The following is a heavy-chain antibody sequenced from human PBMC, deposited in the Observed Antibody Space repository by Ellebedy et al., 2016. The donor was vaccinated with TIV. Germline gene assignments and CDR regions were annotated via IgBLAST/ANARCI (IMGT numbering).Heavy chain of an antibody. Sequence: AASVKVSCKASGYTFTSYYMHWARQAPGQGLEWMGRIIPILGIANYAQKFQGRVTITADKSTSTAYMELSSLRSEDTAVYYCSVREKDNWGQGTLVTVSS. V-gene: IGHV1-69*02. CDR2: IIPILGIA. CDR1: GYTFTSYY. CDR3: SVREKDN. D-gene: IGHD5-24*01. J-gene: IGHJ4*02.